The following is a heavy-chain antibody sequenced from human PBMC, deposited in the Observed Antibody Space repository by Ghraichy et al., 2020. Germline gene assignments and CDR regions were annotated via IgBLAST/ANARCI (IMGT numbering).Heavy chain of an antibody. Sequence: SGPTLVKPTQTLTLTCTFSGFSLSTSGVGVGWIRQPPGKALEWLALIYWDDDKRYSPSLKSRLTITKDTSKNQVVLTMTNMDPVDTATYYCARTDYGGNDYHFDYWGQGTLVTVSS. CDR1: GFSLSTSGVG. CDR3: ARTDYGGNDYHFDY. CDR2: IYWDDDK. V-gene: IGHV2-5*02. J-gene: IGHJ4*02. D-gene: IGHD4-23*01.